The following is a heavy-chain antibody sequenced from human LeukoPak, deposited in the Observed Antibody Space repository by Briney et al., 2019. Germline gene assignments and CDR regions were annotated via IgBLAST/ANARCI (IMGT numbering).Heavy chain of an antibody. V-gene: IGHV3-21*01. J-gene: IGHJ4*02. Sequence: MTGGSLRLSCAASGFTFSSYSMNWVRQAPGKGLEWVSSISSSSSYIYYADSVKGRFTIPRDNAKNSLYLQMSSLRAEDTAVYYCARDEWELPGSYFDYWGQGTLVTVSS. D-gene: IGHD1-26*01. CDR1: GFTFSSYS. CDR3: ARDEWELPGSYFDY. CDR2: ISSSSSYI.